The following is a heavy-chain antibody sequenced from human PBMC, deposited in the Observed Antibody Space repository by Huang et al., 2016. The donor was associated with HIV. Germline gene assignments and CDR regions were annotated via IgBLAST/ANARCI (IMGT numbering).Heavy chain of an antibody. CDR2: IYYGGNT. J-gene: IGHJ4*02. CDR1: GGSISSSNYY. Sequence: QLQLQESGPGLEKASETLSLTCIVSGGSISSSNYYWGWVRQPPGKGLEWMGSIYYGGNTFYHPSLKRRGTISVDTSKNHRSRKVRSVTAADTAVYYCARHNIYCSGGGCSSFDYWGQGTLVTVSS. V-gene: IGHV4-39*01. D-gene: IGHD2-15*01. CDR3: ARHNIYCSGGGCSSFDY.